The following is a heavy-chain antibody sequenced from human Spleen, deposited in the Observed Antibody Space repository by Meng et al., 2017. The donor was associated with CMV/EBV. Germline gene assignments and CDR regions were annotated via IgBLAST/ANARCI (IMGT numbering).Heavy chain of an antibody. J-gene: IGHJ3*02. CDR3: ARDPGLAFDI. CDR1: GFTVSNNY. CDR2: ISSSSSYI. V-gene: IGHV3-21*01. D-gene: IGHD3-10*01. Sequence: GESLKISCAASGFTVSNNYMNWVRQAPGKGLEWVSSISSSSSYIFYADSVKGRFTISRDNAKNSLYLQMNSLRAEDTAVYYCARDPGLAFDIWGQGTMVTVSS.